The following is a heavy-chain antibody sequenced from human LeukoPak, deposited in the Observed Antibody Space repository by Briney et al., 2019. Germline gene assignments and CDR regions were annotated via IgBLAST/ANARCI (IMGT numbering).Heavy chain of an antibody. CDR3: ARRGLWSDAFDI. CDR2: IYYSGST. CDR1: GGSISSYY. J-gene: IGHJ3*02. V-gene: IGHV4-59*01. D-gene: IGHD3-10*01. Sequence: SETLSLTCTVSGGSISSYYWSWIRQPPGKGLEWIGYIYYSGSTNYNPSLKSRVTISVDTSKNQFSLKLSSVTAADTAVYYCARRGLWSDAFDIWGQGTMVTVSS.